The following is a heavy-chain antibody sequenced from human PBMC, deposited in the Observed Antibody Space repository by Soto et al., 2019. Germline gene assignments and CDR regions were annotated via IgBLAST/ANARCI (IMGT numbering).Heavy chain of an antibody. V-gene: IGHV3-11*01. CDR1: GFTFSDYY. Sequence: VGSLRLSCAASGFTFSDYYMSWIRQAPGKGLEWVSYISSSGSTIYYADSVKGRFTISRDNAKNSLYLQMNSLRAEDTAVYYCARDRTAMVTFPWFDPWGQGTLVTVSS. CDR3: ARDRTAMVTFPWFDP. D-gene: IGHD5-18*01. J-gene: IGHJ5*02. CDR2: ISSSGSTI.